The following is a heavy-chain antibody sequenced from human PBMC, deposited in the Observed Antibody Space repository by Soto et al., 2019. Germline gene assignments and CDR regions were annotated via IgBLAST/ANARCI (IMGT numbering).Heavy chain of an antibody. CDR1: SGSFSGYY. CDR2: ITHGGST. V-gene: IGHV4-34*01. J-gene: IGHJ4*02. CDR3: ARGRLFLTTSGLAITYFDY. D-gene: IGHD3-3*01. Sequence: SETLSLTCAVYSGSFSGYYYSWIRQSPGKGLEWIGEITHGGSTTYSPSLKSRVTMSLDTSKNQSSLNRTSMTAADTAVYYCARGRLFLTTSGLAITYFDYWGQGTLVTVSS.